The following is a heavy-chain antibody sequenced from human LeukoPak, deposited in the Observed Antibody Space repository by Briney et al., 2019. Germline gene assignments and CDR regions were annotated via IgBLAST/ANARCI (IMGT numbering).Heavy chain of an antibody. J-gene: IGHJ4*02. V-gene: IGHV3-21*01. CDR2: ISSSSTYI. CDR1: GFTFRSYS. CDR3: ARDLNYDILTGSLRAYFDS. D-gene: IGHD3-9*01. Sequence: PGGSLRLSCVASGFTFRSYSMNWVRQAPGKGLEWVSSISSSSTYIYYAASVKGRFTISRDNANNSLYLQMNSLRADDTAVYYCARDLNYDILTGSLRAYFDSWGQGTLVTVSS.